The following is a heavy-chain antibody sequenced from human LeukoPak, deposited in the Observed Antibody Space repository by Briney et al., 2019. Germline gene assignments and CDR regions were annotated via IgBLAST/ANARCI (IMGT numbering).Heavy chain of an antibody. D-gene: IGHD3-22*01. CDR3: AGESRFGGYDSSGYYPSDY. Sequence: GASVKVSCKASGYTFTSYGISWVRQAPGQGLEWMGWISPYNGNTNYAQKLQGRVTMTTDTSTSTAYMELRSLRSDDTAVYYCAGESRFGGYDSSGYYPSDYWGQGTLVTVSS. CDR2: ISPYNGNT. J-gene: IGHJ4*02. CDR1: GYTFTSYG. V-gene: IGHV1-18*01.